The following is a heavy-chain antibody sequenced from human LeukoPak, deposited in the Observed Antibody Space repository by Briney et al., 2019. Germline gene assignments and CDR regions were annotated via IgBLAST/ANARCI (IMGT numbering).Heavy chain of an antibody. Sequence: PGGSLRLSCAASGFTFDDYAMNWVRQAPGKGLEWVASISSSGTYIYYPESLKGRFTVSRDNAKNSVYLQMNSLRAEDTAVYYCARDVARDISCYTDWGQGTLVTVSS. CDR1: GFTFDDYA. V-gene: IGHV3-21*01. D-gene: IGHD2-2*02. J-gene: IGHJ4*02. CDR2: ISSSGTYI. CDR3: ARDVARDISCYTD.